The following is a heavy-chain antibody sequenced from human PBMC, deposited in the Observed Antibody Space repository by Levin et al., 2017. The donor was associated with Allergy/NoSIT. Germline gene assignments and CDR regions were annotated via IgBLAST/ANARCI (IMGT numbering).Heavy chain of an antibody. J-gene: IGHJ6*02. CDR1: GFTFSSYE. CDR3: ARYKQLAHYYYYYGMDV. CDR2: ISSSGSTI. Sequence: SCAASGFTFSSYEMNWVRQAPGKGLEWVSYISSSGSTIYYADSVKGRFTISRDNAKNSLYLQMNSLRAEDTAVYYCARYKQLAHYYYYYGMDVWGQGTTVTVSS. D-gene: IGHD6-6*01. V-gene: IGHV3-48*03.